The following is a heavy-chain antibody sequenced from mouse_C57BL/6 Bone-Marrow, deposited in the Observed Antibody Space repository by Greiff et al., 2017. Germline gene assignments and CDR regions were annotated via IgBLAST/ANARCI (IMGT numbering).Heavy chain of an antibody. D-gene: IGHD1-1*01. CDR2: IRNKANNHAT. V-gene: IGHV6-6*01. Sequence: EVKLVESGGGLVQPGGSMKLSCAASGFTFSDAWMDWVRQSPEKGLEWVAEIRNKANNHATYYAESVKGRFTISRDDSKSSVYLQMNSLRAEDTGIYFCTSYFLYYFDYWGQGTTLTVSS. J-gene: IGHJ2*01. CDR1: GFTFSDAW. CDR3: TSYFLYYFDY.